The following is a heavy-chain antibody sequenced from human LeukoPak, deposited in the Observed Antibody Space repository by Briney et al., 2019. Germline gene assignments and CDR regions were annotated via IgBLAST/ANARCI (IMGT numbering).Heavy chain of an antibody. CDR1: GGPISGKY. CDR2: INTSGNT. Sequence: PSETLSLTCIVSGGPISGKYWSWIRQPAGKGLEWIGRINTSGNTNYNPSLKSRVTMSADTSKNQFSLELTSVTAADTAVYYCASPRSSSGWDGDFDYWGQGTLVTVSS. D-gene: IGHD6-19*01. CDR3: ASPRSSSGWDGDFDY. V-gene: IGHV4-4*07. J-gene: IGHJ4*02.